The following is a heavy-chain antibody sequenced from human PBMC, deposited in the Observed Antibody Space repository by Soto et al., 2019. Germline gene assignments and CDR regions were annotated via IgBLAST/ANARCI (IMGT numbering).Heavy chain of an antibody. V-gene: IGHV4-31*03. CDR3: ARGPSYYGSGGSYYFDY. CDR1: GGSISSGGYY. J-gene: IGHJ4*02. CDR2: IYYSGST. Sequence: QVQLQESGPGLVKPSQTLSLTCTVSGGSISSGGYYWSWIRQHPGKGLEWIGYIYYSGSTYYNPSLKSRVTISVDTSKNQFSLKLSSVTSADTAVYYCARGPSYYGSGGSYYFDYWGQGTLVTVSS. D-gene: IGHD3-10*01.